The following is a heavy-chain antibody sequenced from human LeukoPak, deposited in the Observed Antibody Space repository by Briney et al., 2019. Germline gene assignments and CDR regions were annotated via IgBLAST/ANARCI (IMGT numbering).Heavy chain of an antibody. Sequence: SETLSLTCTVSGGSISSYYWSWIRQPPGKGLEWIGYIYYSGSTNYNPSLKSRVTVSVDTSKNQFSLKLSSVTAADTAVYYCASVLRFLGGFDYWGQGTLVTVSS. CDR3: ASVLRFLGGFDY. V-gene: IGHV4-59*08. CDR1: GGSISSYY. J-gene: IGHJ4*02. D-gene: IGHD3-3*01. CDR2: IYYSGST.